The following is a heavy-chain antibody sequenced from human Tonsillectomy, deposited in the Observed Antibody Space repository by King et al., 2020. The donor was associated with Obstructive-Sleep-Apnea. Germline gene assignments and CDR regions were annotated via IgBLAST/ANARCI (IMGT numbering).Heavy chain of an antibody. CDR3: ARGEPGLVWFDP. CDR2: IYYSGNT. D-gene: IGHD6-19*01. J-gene: IGHJ5*02. V-gene: IGHV4-31*03. CDR1: GGSISSGGYY. Sequence: VQLQESGPELVKPSQTLSLTCTVSGGSISSGGYYWSWIRQHPGKGLEWIGYIYYSGNTYYNPSLKSRVTISEDTSKNQFSLKLSSVTAADTAVYYCARGEPGLVWFDPWGQGTLVTVSS.